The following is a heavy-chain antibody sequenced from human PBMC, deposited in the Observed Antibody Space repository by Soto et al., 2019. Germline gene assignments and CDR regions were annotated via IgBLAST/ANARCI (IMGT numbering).Heavy chain of an antibody. CDR1: GFTFSSYA. D-gene: IGHD4-17*01. J-gene: IGHJ6*02. Sequence: GGSLRLSCAASGFTFSSYAMSWVRQAPGKGLEWVSAISGSGGSTYYADSVKGRFTISRDNSKNTLYLQMNSLRAEDTTVYYCAKVKGPPESDYGDYLDYYYYYGMDVWGQGTTVTVSS. CDR3: AKVKGPPESDYGDYLDYYYYYGMDV. CDR2: ISGSGGST. V-gene: IGHV3-23*01.